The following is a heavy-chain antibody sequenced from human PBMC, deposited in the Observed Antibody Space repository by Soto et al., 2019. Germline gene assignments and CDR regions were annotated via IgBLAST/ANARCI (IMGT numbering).Heavy chain of an antibody. CDR2: ISAYNGNT. J-gene: IGHJ3*02. CDR1: GYTFTSFG. D-gene: IGHD2-2*01. CDR3: ARDPLTRYCSGPSCYLGYSFDI. Sequence: ASVKVSCKASGYTFTSFGISWVRQAPRQGLEWMGWISAYNGNTKYAQKFQGRVTITTDTSTSTAFMELRSLRSDDTAVYYCARDPLTRYCSGPSCYLGYSFDIWGQGTMVTVSS. V-gene: IGHV1-18*01.